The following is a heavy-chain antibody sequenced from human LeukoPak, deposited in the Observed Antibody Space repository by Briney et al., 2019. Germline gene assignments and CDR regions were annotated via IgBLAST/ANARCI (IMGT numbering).Heavy chain of an antibody. CDR2: ISTYNGNT. Sequence: GASVKVSCKASGFTFPSYGINWVRQAPGQGLEWVGWISTYNGNTNYAQKLQGRVTLTTDTSTSTAYMELRTLRSDDTATYFCARRNYGKLHFDYWGQGTLVTVSS. J-gene: IGHJ4*02. CDR3: ARRNYGKLHFDY. D-gene: IGHD1-7*01. V-gene: IGHV1-18*01. CDR1: GFTFPSYG.